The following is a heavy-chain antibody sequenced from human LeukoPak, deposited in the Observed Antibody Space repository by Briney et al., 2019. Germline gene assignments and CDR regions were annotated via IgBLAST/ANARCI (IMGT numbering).Heavy chain of an antibody. CDR2: IIPIFGTA. CDR3: ARARIAAAGSFDY. Sequence: GASVKVSCKASGGTFSSYAISWVRQAPGQGLEWMGGIIPIFGTANYAQKFQGRVTITADKSTSTAYMELSSLRSEDTAVYYCARARIAAAGSFDYWGQGTLVTASS. V-gene: IGHV1-69*06. CDR1: GGTFSSYA. D-gene: IGHD6-13*01. J-gene: IGHJ4*02.